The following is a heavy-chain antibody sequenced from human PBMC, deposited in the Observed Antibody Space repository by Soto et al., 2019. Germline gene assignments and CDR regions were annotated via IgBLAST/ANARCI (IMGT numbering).Heavy chain of an antibody. Sequence: PGGSLRLSCAASGFTFSGSAMHWVRQASGKGLEWVGRIRSKANSYATAYAASVKGRFTISRDDSKNTAYLQMNSLKTEDTAVYYCTSHHSSIANDYWGQGTLVTVSS. J-gene: IGHJ4*02. V-gene: IGHV3-73*01. CDR2: IRSKANSYAT. CDR1: GFTFSGSA. CDR3: TSHHSSIANDY. D-gene: IGHD6-6*01.